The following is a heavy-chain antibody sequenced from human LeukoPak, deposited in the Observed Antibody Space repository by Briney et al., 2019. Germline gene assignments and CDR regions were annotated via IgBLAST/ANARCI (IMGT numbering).Heavy chain of an antibody. CDR2: IYPGDSDT. Sequence: GESLKISCKGSGYSFTSYWIGWVRQMPGKGLEWMGIIYPGDSDTRYSPSFQGQVPISADKSISPAYRQWSSLKASDTAMYYCARDSSGYYSAFDIWGQGTMVTVSS. CDR1: GYSFTSYW. V-gene: IGHV5-51*01. CDR3: ARDSSGYYSAFDI. D-gene: IGHD3-22*01. J-gene: IGHJ3*02.